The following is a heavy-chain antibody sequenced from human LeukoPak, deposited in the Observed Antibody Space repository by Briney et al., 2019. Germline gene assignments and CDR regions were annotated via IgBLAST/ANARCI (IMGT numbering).Heavy chain of an antibody. D-gene: IGHD6-19*01. J-gene: IGHJ5*02. CDR2: ISGYDGNT. CDR3: ARGAQWLVP. V-gene: IGHV1-18*01. CDR1: GYTFTSYV. Sequence: ASVKVSCKASGYTFTSYVISWVRQAPGQGLEWMGWISGYDGNTKYAQKFQGRVTMTTDTFTSTAYMELRNLTSDDTAVFFCARGAQWLVPWGQGTLVTVSS.